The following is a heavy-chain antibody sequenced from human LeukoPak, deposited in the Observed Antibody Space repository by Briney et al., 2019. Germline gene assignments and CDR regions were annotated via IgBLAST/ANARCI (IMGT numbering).Heavy chain of an antibody. CDR3: ATWSDGSYYYFDY. CDR1: GFTFSIYW. CDR2: IKQDGSEK. V-gene: IGHV3-7*03. Sequence: PGGSLRLSCEASGFTFSIYWMSWVRQAPGKGLEWVANIKQDGSEKYYVDSVKGRFTISRDNAKNSLYLQMNSLRAEDTAVYYCATWSDGSYYYFDYWGQGTLVTVSS. J-gene: IGHJ4*02. D-gene: IGHD1-26*01.